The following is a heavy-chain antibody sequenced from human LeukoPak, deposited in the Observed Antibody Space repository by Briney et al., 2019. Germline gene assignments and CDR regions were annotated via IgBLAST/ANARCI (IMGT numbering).Heavy chain of an antibody. D-gene: IGHD4-11*01. V-gene: IGHV3-23*01. J-gene: IGHJ5*02. CDR2: ISGSGGST. CDR3: AKGVTVTTPYWFDP. CDR1: GFTFSSYA. Sequence: SGGSLRLSCAASGFTFSSYAMSWVRQAPGKGLEWVSAISGSGGSTYYADSVKGRFTISGDNSQNTLYLQMNSLRAEDTAVYYCAKGVTVTTPYWFDPWGQGTLVTVSS.